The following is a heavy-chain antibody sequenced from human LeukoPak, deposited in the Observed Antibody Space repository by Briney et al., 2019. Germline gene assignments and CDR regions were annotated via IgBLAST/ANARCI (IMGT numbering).Heavy chain of an antibody. D-gene: IGHD2-21*02. CDR2: ISGSGDST. V-gene: IGHV3-23*01. CDR1: GFPFISFD. CDR3: AKGYRVTRAAFDI. Sequence: GGSLRLSCAASGFPFISFDMNWVRQAPGKGLEWVSGISGSGDSTYYADSVKGRFTISRDNSKNTLHLQMNSLRAEDTAVYYCAKGYRVTRAAFDIWGQGTMVTVSS. J-gene: IGHJ3*02.